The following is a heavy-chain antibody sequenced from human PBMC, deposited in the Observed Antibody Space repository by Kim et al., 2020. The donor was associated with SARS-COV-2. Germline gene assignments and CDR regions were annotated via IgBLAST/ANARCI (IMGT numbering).Heavy chain of an antibody. CDR3: AREDGDYSYFDY. D-gene: IGHD4-17*01. J-gene: IGHJ4*02. V-gene: IGHV3-30*01. Sequence: YAKTGKSRLTIYRDNSKNPQYLQMNSLRAEDTAVYYWAREDGDYSYFDYWGQGTLVTVSS.